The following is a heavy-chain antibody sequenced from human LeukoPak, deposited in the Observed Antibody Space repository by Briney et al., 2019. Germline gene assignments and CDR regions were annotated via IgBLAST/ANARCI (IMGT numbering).Heavy chain of an antibody. J-gene: IGHJ6*02. Sequence: ASVKVSCKASGYTFTSYGIRWVRQAPGQGLEWMGWISAYNGNTNYAQKLQGRVTMTTDTSTSTAYMELRSLRSDDTAVYYCAREVGSYYYYGMDVWGQGTTVTVSS. D-gene: IGHD1-26*01. CDR1: GYTFTSYG. CDR3: AREVGSYYYYGMDV. CDR2: ISAYNGNT. V-gene: IGHV1-18*01.